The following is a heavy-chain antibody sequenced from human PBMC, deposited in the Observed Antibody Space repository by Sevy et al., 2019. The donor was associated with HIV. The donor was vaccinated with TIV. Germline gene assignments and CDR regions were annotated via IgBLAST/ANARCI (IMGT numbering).Heavy chain of an antibody. CDR2: IYYSGST. CDR1: GGSISSYY. Sequence: SETLSLTCTVSGGSISSYYWSWIRQPPGKGLEWIGYIYYSGSTTYNPSLKSRVTISVDTFKNQFSLKLSSVTAADTAVYYCARHVGEYNWNYDAFDIWDQGTMVTVSS. D-gene: IGHD1-7*01. CDR3: ARHVGEYNWNYDAFDI. J-gene: IGHJ3*02. V-gene: IGHV4-59*08.